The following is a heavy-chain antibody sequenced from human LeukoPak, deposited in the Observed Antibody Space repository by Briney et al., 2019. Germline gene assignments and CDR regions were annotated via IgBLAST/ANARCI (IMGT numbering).Heavy chain of an antibody. J-gene: IGHJ6*04. D-gene: IGHD2-8*02. CDR2: VDHSETT. CDR1: NGSISNYY. V-gene: IGHV4-59*01. CDR3: ARGACTGPNCRISPMDV. Sequence: SETLSLTCTVSNGSISNYYWNWLRQAPGKGLEWLGFVDHSETTDHNPSLKSRVIIAVDTSKNQFSLRLNAVTAADTAVYYCARGACTGPNCRISPMDVWGKGTTVTVSS.